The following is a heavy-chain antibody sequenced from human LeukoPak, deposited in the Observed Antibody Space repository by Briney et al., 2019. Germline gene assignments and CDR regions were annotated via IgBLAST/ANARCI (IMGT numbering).Heavy chain of an antibody. D-gene: IGHD3-22*01. V-gene: IGHV1-2*02. J-gene: IGHJ4*02. CDR3: ASLGPTLYTSGYPGLYY. CDR2: VNPNSGDT. Sequence: GASVKVSCKASGYSFTGYYMHWVRQAPGQGLEWMGWVNPNSGDTKYAQKFQGRVTMTRDTSISTVYMELNSLRAEDTAVYYCASLGPTLYTSGYPGLYYWGQGTLVTVSS. CDR1: GYSFTGYY.